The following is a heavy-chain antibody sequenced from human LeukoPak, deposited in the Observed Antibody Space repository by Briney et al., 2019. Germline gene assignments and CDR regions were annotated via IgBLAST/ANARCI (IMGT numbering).Heavy chain of an antibody. V-gene: IGHV1-18*01. D-gene: IGHD3-22*01. J-gene: IGHJ4*02. CDR2: ISAYNGNT. CDR3: AMNVPYDRSGFY. CDR1: GYTFTSYG. Sequence: GASVKVSCKASGYTFTSYGISWVRQAPGQGLEWMGWISAYNGNTNHAQKLQGRVTMTTDTSTSTAYMELRSLRSDDTAVYYCAMNVPYDRSGFYWGQGTLVTVSS.